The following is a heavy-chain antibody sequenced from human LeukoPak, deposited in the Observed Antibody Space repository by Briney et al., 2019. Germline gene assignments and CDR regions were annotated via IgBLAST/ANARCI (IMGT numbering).Heavy chain of an antibody. CDR3: AKSGMIRGAMDV. Sequence: GGSLRLSCAASGFTFSSYWMNWVRQAPGKGLEWVANIKEDGSEKYYVDSVRGRFTISRDNAKNSLSLQMNSLRAEDTAVYYCAKSGMIRGAMDVWGQGTTVTVSS. J-gene: IGHJ6*02. CDR1: GFTFSSYW. CDR2: IKEDGSEK. D-gene: IGHD3-10*01. V-gene: IGHV3-7*01.